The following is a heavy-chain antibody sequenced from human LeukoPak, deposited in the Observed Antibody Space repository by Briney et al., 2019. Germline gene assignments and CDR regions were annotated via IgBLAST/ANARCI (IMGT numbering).Heavy chain of an antibody. CDR1: GYSFTSYW. Sequence: GESLKISCKGSGYSFTSYWIGWVRQMPGKGLEWMGIIYPGDSDTRYSPSFQGQVTISADKSISIAYLQWSSLKASDTAMYYCARESSELRFLEWLNAFDIWGQGTMVTVSS. D-gene: IGHD3-3*01. V-gene: IGHV5-51*03. CDR3: ARESSELRFLEWLNAFDI. CDR2: IYPGDSDT. J-gene: IGHJ3*02.